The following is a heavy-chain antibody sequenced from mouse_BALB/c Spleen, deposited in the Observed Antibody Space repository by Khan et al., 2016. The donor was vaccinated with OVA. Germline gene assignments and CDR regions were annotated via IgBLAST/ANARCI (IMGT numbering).Heavy chain of an antibody. CDR2: NLPGSGTT. CDR1: GYTFSGYW. V-gene: IGHV1-9*01. D-gene: IGHD1-1*01. CDR3: ARSRYYGSSYFDY. J-gene: IGHJ2*01. Sequence: QVQLQQSGAELMKPGASVKISCKATGYTFSGYWIEWVKQRPGHGLEWIGENLPGSGTTKYNEKFKGKATLTADTSSNTAYMQLSSLTSEDSAVSYYARSRYYGSSYFDYWGQGTTLTVSS.